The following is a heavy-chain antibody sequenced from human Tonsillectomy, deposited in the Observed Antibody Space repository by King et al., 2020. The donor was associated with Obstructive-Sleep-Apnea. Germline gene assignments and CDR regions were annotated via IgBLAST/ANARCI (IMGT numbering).Heavy chain of an antibody. J-gene: IGHJ4*02. CDR2: ISGIADST. Sequence: VQLVESGGGLVQPGGSLRLSCAASGFTFSSFVMNWVRQAPGNGLEWVSGISGIADSTYYADSVKGRFTISRDNSKNTLYLQMNSLRAEDTALYYCARSYDFWSGPHDWGQGTLVTVSS. V-gene: IGHV3-23*04. CDR1: GFTFSSFV. D-gene: IGHD3-3*01. CDR3: ARSYDFWSGPHD.